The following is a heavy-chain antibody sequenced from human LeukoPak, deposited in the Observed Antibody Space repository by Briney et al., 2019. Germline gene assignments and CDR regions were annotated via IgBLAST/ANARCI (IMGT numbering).Heavy chain of an antibody. CDR2: ISGSGGST. J-gene: IGHJ4*02. V-gene: IGHV3-23*01. CDR1: GFTFSDYY. Sequence: GGSLRLSCAASGFTFSDYYMSWIRQAPGKGLEWVSAISGSGGSTYYADSVKGRFTISRDNSKNTLYLQMNSLRAEDTAVYYCAKDLIRGKGDYWGQGTLVTVSS. CDR3: AKDLIRGKGDY. D-gene: IGHD3-10*01.